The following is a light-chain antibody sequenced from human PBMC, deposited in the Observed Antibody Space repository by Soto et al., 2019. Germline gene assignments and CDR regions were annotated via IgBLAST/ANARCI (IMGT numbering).Light chain of an antibody. CDR3: SSYAGTHIV. J-gene: IGLJ1*01. CDR2: DVS. Sequence: QCALTQPASASGSAGQSVTISCTGTSSDVGGYNYVSWYQQHPGKAPKLMIYDVSKRPSGVPARFSGSKSGNTASLTVSGLQAEDEADYYCSSYAGTHIVFGTGTKVTVL. CDR1: SSDVGGYNY. V-gene: IGLV2-8*01.